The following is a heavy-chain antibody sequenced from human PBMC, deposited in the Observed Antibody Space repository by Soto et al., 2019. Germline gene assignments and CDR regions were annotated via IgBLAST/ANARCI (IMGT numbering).Heavy chain of an antibody. V-gene: IGHV3-30*18. D-gene: IGHD3-10*01. CDR1: GFTFSSYG. CDR3: AKEMVRGWGYFDY. CDR2: ISYDGSNK. Sequence: QVQLVESGGGVVQPGRSLRLSCAASGFTFSSYGMHWVRQAPGKGLEWVAVISYDGSNKYYADSVKGRFTISRDNSKNTLYLQMNSLRAEDTAVYYCAKEMVRGWGYFDYWGQGTLVTVSS. J-gene: IGHJ4*02.